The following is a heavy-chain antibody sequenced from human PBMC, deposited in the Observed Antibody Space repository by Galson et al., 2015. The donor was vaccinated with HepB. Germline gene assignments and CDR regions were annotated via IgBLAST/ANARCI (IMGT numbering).Heavy chain of an antibody. J-gene: IGHJ4*02. D-gene: IGHD6-19*01. CDR2: IRYDGSNE. V-gene: IGHV3-30*02. CDR3: AKDQYGSSGWYGDFDY. CDR1: GFTFSSCG. Sequence: SLRLSCAASGFTFSSCGMHWVRQTPGKGLEWVAFIRYDGSNEYYADSVKGRFTISRDNSKNTLSLQMNNLRAEDTAVYYCAKDQYGSSGWYGDFDYWGQGILVTVSS.